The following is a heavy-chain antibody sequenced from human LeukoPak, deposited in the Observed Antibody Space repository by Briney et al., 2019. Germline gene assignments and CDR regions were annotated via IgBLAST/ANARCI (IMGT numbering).Heavy chain of an antibody. CDR1: GFTFSAYA. V-gene: IGHV3-23*01. D-gene: IGHD1-26*01. J-gene: IGHJ5*02. CDR2: INGGGTT. CDR3: AKDRSWDRGGWFDP. Sequence: LPGGSLRLSCAASGFTFSAYAMSWVRHAPGKGLEWVSAINGGGTTYYTDSVTGRFTISRDNSKNTVYLQMNNLRAEDTAIYYCAKDRSWDRGGWFDPWGQGTLVTVSS.